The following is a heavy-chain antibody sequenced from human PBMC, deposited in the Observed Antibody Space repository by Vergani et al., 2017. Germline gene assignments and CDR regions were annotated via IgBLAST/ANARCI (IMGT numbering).Heavy chain of an antibody. J-gene: IGHJ4*02. CDR2: ISSSSSTI. CDR3: ARDPHYYDSSGYYCGFDY. V-gene: IGHV3-48*04. Sequence: EVQLVESGGGLVQPGGSLRLSCPASGFTFSSYSMNWVRQAPGKGLEWVSYISSSSSTIYYADSVKGRFTISRDNAKNSLYLQMNSLRAEDTAVYYCARDPHYYDSSGYYCGFDYWGQGTLVTVSS. CDR1: GFTFSSYS. D-gene: IGHD3-22*01.